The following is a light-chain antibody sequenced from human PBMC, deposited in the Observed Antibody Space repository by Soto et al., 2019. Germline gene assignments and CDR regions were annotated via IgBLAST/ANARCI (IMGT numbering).Light chain of an antibody. J-gene: IGKJ4*01. CDR3: QQSYSTLT. CDR1: QSICSY. Sequence: DIQVTQSPSSLSASGGYIITITCRSSQSICSYLNWYQQKPGKAPKLLIYAANSLQSGVPPKFSGSGYGTDLTLTISSLQPEDFATYYCQQSYSTLTFGGGTKVDIK. CDR2: AAN. V-gene: IGKV1-39*01.